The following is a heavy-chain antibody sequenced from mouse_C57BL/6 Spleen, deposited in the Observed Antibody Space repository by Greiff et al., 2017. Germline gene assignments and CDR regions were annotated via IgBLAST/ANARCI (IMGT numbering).Heavy chain of an antibody. CDR3: ARHNNSFYAMDY. Sequence: VKLQESGPGLVAPSQSLSITCTVSGFSLTSYGVHWVRQPPGKGLEWLVVIWSDGSTTYNSALKSRLSISKDNSKSQVFLKMNSLQTDDTAMYYCARHNNSFYAMDYWGQGTSVTVSS. CDR1: GFSLTSYG. J-gene: IGHJ4*01. CDR2: IWSDGST. D-gene: IGHD1-3*01. V-gene: IGHV2-6-1*01.